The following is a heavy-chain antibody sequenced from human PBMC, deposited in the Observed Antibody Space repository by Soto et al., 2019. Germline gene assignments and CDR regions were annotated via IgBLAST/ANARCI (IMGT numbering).Heavy chain of an antibody. CDR2: ISGSGGST. CDR1: GFTFSSYA. CDR3: ASSKQWLVPLTYYYYYYMDV. V-gene: IGHV3-23*01. Sequence: GALRLSCAASGFTFSSYAMSWVRQAPGKGLEWVSAISGSGGSTYYADSVKGRFTISRDNSKNTQYLQMNSLRAEDTAVYYCASSKQWLVPLTYYYYYYMDVWGKGTTVTVSS. D-gene: IGHD6-19*01. J-gene: IGHJ6*03.